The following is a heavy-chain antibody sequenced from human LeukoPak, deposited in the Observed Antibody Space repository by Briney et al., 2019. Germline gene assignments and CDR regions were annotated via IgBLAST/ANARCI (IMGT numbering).Heavy chain of an antibody. J-gene: IGHJ4*02. V-gene: IGHV7-4-1*02. Sequence: GASVKVSCKASGYSFTKYGMNWVRQAPGQGLEWMGWINTNTGNPTYAQGFTGRFVFSLDTSVSTAYLQISSLKAEDTAVYYCARGPRPGYYDSSGSEFDYWGQGTLVTVSS. CDR1: GYSFTKYG. CDR3: ARGPRPGYYDSSGSEFDY. CDR2: INTNTGNP. D-gene: IGHD3-22*01.